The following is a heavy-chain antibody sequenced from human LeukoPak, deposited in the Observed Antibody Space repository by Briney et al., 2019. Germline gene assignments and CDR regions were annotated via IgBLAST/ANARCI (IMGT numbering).Heavy chain of an antibody. J-gene: IGHJ6*03. CDR3: ARSQIRGGYYMDV. D-gene: IGHD3-10*01. CDR2: INAGNDNT. V-gene: IGHV1/OR15-3*01. CDR1: GYTFTGYY. Sequence: ASVKVSCKASGYTFTGYYMHWVRQAPGQGLEWMGWINAGNDNTKYSQKFQGRVTMTRDTSTSTVYMELSSLRSEDTAVYYCARSQIRGGYYMDVWGKGTTVTVSS.